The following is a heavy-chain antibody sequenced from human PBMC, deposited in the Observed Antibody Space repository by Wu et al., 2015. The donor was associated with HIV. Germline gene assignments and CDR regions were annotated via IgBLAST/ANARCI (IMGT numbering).Heavy chain of an antibody. CDR3: ARGRGSNYYMDV. CDR1: GDTFTGYY. Sequence: QVQLVQSGAEVKKPGASVKVSCKTSGDTFTGYYIHWVRQAPGQGLEWMGWINPNSGGTKYAQKFQGRVTMTRDTSMSTAYMELSRLRSDDTAVYYCARGRGSNYYMDVWGKGTTVTVSS. V-gene: IGHV1-2*02. J-gene: IGHJ6*03. CDR2: INPNSGGT. D-gene: IGHD3-10*01.